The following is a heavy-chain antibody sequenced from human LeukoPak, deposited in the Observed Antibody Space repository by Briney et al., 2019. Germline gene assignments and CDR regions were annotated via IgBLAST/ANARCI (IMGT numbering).Heavy chain of an antibody. J-gene: IGHJ4*02. CDR2: IYYSGST. CDR1: GGSISSGDYY. D-gene: IGHD3-22*01. Sequence: SQTLSLTCTVSGGSISSGDYYWSWIRQPPGKGLEWIGYIYYSGSTYYNPSLKSRVTISVDTSKNQFSLKLSSVTAADTAVYYCATYYYDSSGYSYYFDYWGQGTLVTLSS. CDR3: ATYYYDSSGYSYYFDY. V-gene: IGHV4-30-4*01.